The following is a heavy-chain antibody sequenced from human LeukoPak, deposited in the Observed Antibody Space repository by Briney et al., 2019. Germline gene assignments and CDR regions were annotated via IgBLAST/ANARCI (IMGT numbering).Heavy chain of an antibody. D-gene: IGHD3-10*01. Sequence: PGGSLRLSCAASGFTFSDFYMNWIRQAPGKGLEWLSYISSGGSTIYFADSVKGRFTISRDNAKNSLFLQMDSLRAEDTAVYYCARGLPNYGSESFDHYGMDVWGQGTTVTASS. CDR1: GFTFSDFY. CDR2: ISSGGSTI. CDR3: ARGLPNYGSESFDHYGMDV. V-gene: IGHV3-11*01. J-gene: IGHJ6*02.